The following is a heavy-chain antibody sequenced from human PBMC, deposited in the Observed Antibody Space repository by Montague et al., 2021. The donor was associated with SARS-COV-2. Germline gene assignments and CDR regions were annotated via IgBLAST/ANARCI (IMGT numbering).Heavy chain of an antibody. J-gene: IGHJ5*01. Sequence: SETLSLTCTVSFGSISTYYWSWIRQPPGKGLEWIGFIFYNGSTKXNPSLKRRVSISLDTSKNQFSRKLSSVTAADTAVYYCARQDAWAYCGDECYRGWFDSWGQGTLVTVSS. CDR1: FGSISTYY. V-gene: IGHV4-59*01. CDR3: ARQDAWAYCGDECYRGWFDS. D-gene: IGHD2-21*01. CDR2: IFYNGST.